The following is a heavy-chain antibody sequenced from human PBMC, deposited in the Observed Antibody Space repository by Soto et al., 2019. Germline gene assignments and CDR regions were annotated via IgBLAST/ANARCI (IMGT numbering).Heavy chain of an antibody. J-gene: IGHJ4*02. V-gene: IGHV4-59*02. CDR1: GDSVSSYW. Sequence: NPSETLSLTCSVSGDSVSSYWWSWIRQPPGKGLEWIGYIYYTGSTNYSPSLKGRVTISLDASKSQFSLKLTSVTAADTAVYYCARGPGASDYYFDYWGPGTLVTVSS. CDR3: ARGPGASDYYFDY. CDR2: IYYTGST. D-gene: IGHD3-10*01.